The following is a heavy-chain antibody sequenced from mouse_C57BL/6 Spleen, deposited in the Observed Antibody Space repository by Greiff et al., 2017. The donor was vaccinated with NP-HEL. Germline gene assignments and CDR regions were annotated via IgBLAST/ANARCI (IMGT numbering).Heavy chain of an antibody. Sequence: VQLQQSGAELVKPGASVKMSCKASGYTFTSYWITWVKQRPGQGLEWIGDIYPGSGSTNYNEKFKSKATLTVDTSSSTAYMQLSSLTSEDSAVYYCARTPGDSDMDYWGQGTTLTVSS. V-gene: IGHV1-55*01. J-gene: IGHJ2*01. CDR1: GYTFTSYW. CDR3: ARTPGDSDMDY. CDR2: IYPGSGST.